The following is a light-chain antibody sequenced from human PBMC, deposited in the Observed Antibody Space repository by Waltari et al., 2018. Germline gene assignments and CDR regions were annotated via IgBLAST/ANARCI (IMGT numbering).Light chain of an antibody. CDR1: FFEKHY. Sequence: SYELTQPSSMSVSPGQTARITCSGNFFEKHYGYWYQQKPGQAPILVIFKDNERPSGIPERFSGSSSGTTVTLTISGVQAEDEADYYCQSADSSGPSVVFGGGTKLT. CDR2: KDN. J-gene: IGLJ2*01. CDR3: QSADSSGPSVV. V-gene: IGLV3-25*03.